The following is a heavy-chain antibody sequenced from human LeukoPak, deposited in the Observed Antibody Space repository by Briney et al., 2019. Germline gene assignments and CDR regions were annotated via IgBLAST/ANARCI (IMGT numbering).Heavy chain of an antibody. J-gene: IGHJ5*02. CDR2: IYYSGST. V-gene: IGHV4-39*07. CDR1: GGSISSSSYY. D-gene: IGHD3-10*01. Sequence: SETLSLTCTVSGGSISSSSYYWGWLRQPPGTGLEWIGSIYYSGSTYYNPSLKSRVTISVDTSKNQFSLKLSSVTAADTAVYYCARDPSYYYGSGSYYNGGRGTNWFDPWGQGTLVTVSS. CDR3: ARDPSYYYGSGSYYNGGRGTNWFDP.